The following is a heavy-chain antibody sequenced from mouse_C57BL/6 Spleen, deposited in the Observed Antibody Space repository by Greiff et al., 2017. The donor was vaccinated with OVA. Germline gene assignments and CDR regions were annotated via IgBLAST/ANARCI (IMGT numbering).Heavy chain of an antibody. CDR2: IYPRSGNT. J-gene: IGHJ1*03. V-gene: IGHV1-81*01. CDR1: GYTFTSYG. CDR3: AREIRITTVVDWYFDV. Sequence: QVQLQQSGAELARPGASVKLSCKASGYTFTSYGISWVKQRTGQGLEWIGEIYPRSGNTYYIEKFKGKATLTADKSSSTAYMELRSLTSEDSAVYFCAREIRITTVVDWYFDVWGTGTTVTVSS. D-gene: IGHD1-1*01.